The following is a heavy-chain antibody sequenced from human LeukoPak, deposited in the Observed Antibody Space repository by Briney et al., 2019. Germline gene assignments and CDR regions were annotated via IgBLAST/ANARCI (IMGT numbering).Heavy chain of an antibody. V-gene: IGHV4-59*08. CDR2: IYYSGST. CDR1: GGSISSYY. D-gene: IGHD2-15*01. Sequence: SETLSLTCTVSGGSISSYYWSWIRQPPGKGLEWIGYIYYSGSTNYNPSLKSRVTISVDTSKDQFSLKLSSVTAADTAVYYCARWYCSGGSCYRRLRFDPWGQGTLVTVSS. CDR3: ARWYCSGGSCYRRLRFDP. J-gene: IGHJ5*02.